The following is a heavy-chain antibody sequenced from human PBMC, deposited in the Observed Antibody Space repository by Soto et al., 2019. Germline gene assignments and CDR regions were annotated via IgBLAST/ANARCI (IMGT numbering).Heavy chain of an antibody. CDR1: GFTFSSYA. J-gene: IGHJ6*02. CDR2: ISGSGGST. CDR3: ARRMVVAAGVGMDV. D-gene: IGHD2-15*01. Sequence: LRLSCAASGFTFSSYAMSWVRQAPGKGLEWVSAISGSGGSTYYADSVKGRFTISRDNSKNTLYLQMNSLRAEDTAVYYCARRMVVAAGVGMDVRGQGTTVTVSS. V-gene: IGHV3-23*01.